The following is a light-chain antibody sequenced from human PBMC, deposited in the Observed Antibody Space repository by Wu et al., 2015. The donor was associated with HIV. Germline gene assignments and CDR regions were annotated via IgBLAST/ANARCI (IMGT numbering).Light chain of an antibody. CDR2: GAS. V-gene: IGKV3-15*01. CDR1: QSINTN. CDR3: QQYNSYPRT. Sequence: EIVMTQSPGTLSLSPGERATLSCWASQSINTNLAWYQQRPGQAPRLLMYGASTRATGIPARFSGSGSETEFTLTISSLQPDDFATYYCQQYNSYPRTFGQGTKVEIK. J-gene: IGKJ1*01.